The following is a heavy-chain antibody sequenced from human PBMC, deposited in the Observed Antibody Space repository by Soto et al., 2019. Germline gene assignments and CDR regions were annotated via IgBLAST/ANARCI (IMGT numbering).Heavy chain of an antibody. CDR2: ISYDGSNK. V-gene: IGHV3-30*18. Sequence: QVQLVESGGGVVQPGRSLRLSCAASGFTFSSYGMHWVRQAPGKGLEWVAVISYDGSNKYYADSVKGRFTISRDNSKNTLYLQMNSLRAEDTAVYYCAKERSSSLFRYYYMDVWGKGTTVTVSS. CDR1: GFTFSSYG. J-gene: IGHJ6*03. D-gene: IGHD6-6*01. CDR3: AKERSSSLFRYYYMDV.